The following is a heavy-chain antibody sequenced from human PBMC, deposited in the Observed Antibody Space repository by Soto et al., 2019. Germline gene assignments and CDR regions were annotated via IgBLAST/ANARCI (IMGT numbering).Heavy chain of an antibody. V-gene: IGHV4-59*08. Sequence: QVQLQESGPGLVKPSETLSLTCTVSGGSISSYYWSWIRQPPGKGLEWIGYIYYSGSTNYTPSLRGPVTIPVDTSKNRCSLKLSAVTAADTAVYYCASHVSYRVNISWFDPWCQGTLVPVSS. D-gene: IGHD2-8*01. J-gene: IGHJ5*02. CDR3: ASHVSYRVNISWFDP. CDR1: GGSISSYY. CDR2: IYYSGST.